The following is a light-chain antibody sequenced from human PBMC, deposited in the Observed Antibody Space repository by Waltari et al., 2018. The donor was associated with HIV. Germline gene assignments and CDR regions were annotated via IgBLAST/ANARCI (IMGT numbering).Light chain of an antibody. J-gene: IGLJ3*02. Sequence: QAVVTQEPSFSVSPGGTVTLTCGLSSGSVSTSYYPSWYQQTPGQAPRTLISGTNRRASGVPDRFSGSILGNQAALTITGAQADDESDYYCVLYMGSGIWVFGGGTKVTVL. V-gene: IGLV8-61*01. CDR2: GTN. CDR3: VLYMGSGIWV. CDR1: SGSVSTSYY.